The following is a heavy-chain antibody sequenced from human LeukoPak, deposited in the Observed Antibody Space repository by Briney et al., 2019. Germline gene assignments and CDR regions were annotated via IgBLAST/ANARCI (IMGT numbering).Heavy chain of an antibody. CDR3: ARVPYYYYYGMDV. Sequence: PSETLSLTCAVYGGSFSGYYWSWIRQPPGKGLEWIGEINHSGSTNYNPSLKGRVTISVDTSKNQFSLKLSSVTAADTAVYYCARVPYYYYYGMDVWGQGTTVTVSS. CDR2: INHSGST. J-gene: IGHJ6*02. V-gene: IGHV4-34*01. CDR1: GGSFSGYY.